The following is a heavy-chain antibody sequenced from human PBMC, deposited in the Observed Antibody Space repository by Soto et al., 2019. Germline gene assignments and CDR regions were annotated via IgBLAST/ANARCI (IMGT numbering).Heavy chain of an antibody. Sequence: GGSLRLSCAASGFTFSSYAMSWVRQAPGKGLEWVSAISGSGGSTYYADSVKGRFTISRDNSKNTLYLQMNSLRAEDTAVYYCEKAPDTAMFMFVDCWGQGPLVTVSS. CDR1: GFTFSSYA. CDR2: ISGSGGST. D-gene: IGHD5-18*01. CDR3: EKAPDTAMFMFVDC. J-gene: IGHJ4*02. V-gene: IGHV3-23*01.